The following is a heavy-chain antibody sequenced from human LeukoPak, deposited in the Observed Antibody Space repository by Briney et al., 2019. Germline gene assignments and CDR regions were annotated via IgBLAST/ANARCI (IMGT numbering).Heavy chain of an antibody. J-gene: IGHJ4*02. V-gene: IGHV3-9*01. Sequence: PGRSLRLSCAASGFTLDDYAMHWVRQAPGKGLEWVSGINWNSGSRGYADSVKGRFVISRDNAKNSLYLQMNSLRTEDTALYYCVKDLSSGTQTFDYWGQGTLVTVSS. D-gene: IGHD3-22*01. CDR3: VKDLSSGTQTFDY. CDR2: INWNSGSR. CDR1: GFTLDDYA.